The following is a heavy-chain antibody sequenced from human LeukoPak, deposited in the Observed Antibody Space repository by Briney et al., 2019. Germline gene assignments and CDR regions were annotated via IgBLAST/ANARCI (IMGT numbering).Heavy chain of an antibody. J-gene: IGHJ4*02. V-gene: IGHV3-73*01. Sequence: GGPLKLSCAASGFTFSGSAMHWVRQASGKGLEWVGRIRSKANSYATAYAASVKGRFTISRDDSKNTAYPQMNSLKTEDTAVYYCTRQDSSGWYYFDYWGQGTLVTVSS. CDR3: TRQDSSGWYYFDY. CDR1: GFTFSGSA. CDR2: IRSKANSYAT. D-gene: IGHD6-19*01.